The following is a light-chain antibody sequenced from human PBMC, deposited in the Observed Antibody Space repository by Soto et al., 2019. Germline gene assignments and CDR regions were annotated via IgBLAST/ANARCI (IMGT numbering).Light chain of an antibody. J-gene: IGLJ1*01. CDR3: CSYVGSYTSYV. CDR1: SSDVGGCNF. CDR2: DVT. Sequence: QSALTQPRSVSGSPGQSVTISCTGTSSDVGGCNFVSWYQQHPGKAPKFMIYDVTKRPSGVPDRFSGSKSGNTASLTISGLQAEDEADYYCCSYVGSYTSYVFGTGTKLTVL. V-gene: IGLV2-11*01.